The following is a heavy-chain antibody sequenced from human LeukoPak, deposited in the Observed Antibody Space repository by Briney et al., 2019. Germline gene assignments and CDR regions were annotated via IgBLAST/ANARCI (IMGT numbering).Heavy chain of an antibody. CDR1: GGSISSYY. D-gene: IGHD1-26*01. V-gene: IGHV4-59*01. CDR2: IHYSGST. CDR3: AREQRELFDY. J-gene: IGHJ4*02. Sequence: SETLSLTCTVSGGSISSYYWSWIRQPPGKGLEWIGYIHYSGSTNYNPSLKSRVTISVDTSKNQFSLKLSSVTAADTAVYYCAREQRELFDYWGQGTLVTVSS.